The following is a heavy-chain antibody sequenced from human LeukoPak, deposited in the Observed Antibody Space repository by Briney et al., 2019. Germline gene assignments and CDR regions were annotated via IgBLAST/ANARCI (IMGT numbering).Heavy chain of an antibody. Sequence: SETLSLTCTVSGGSISSRSNYWGWIRQPPGKGLEWIGSLYYSGSTYYNPSLKSRVTISVDTSKNQLSLKLSSVTAADTAVYYCARSCSSTSCLYYGMDVWGQGTTVTVSS. CDR3: ARSCSSTSCLYYGMDV. J-gene: IGHJ6*02. CDR1: GGSISSRSNY. V-gene: IGHV4-39*07. CDR2: LYYSGST. D-gene: IGHD2-2*01.